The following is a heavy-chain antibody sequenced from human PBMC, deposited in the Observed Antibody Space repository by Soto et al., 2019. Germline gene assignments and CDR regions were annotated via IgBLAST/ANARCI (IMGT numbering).Heavy chain of an antibody. CDR3: ARDLWGYCGTDCYPLDV. CDR2: MYNTGST. J-gene: IGHJ6*02. CDR1: GFPISGFD. Sequence: SATLFLTCTVSGFPISGFDWSWIRQPPGKGLEWIGYMYNTGSTVYNPSFKSRVTISVDTSKNQFSLKLNSVTAADTAVYYCARDLWGYCGTDCYPLDVWGQGTTVT. D-gene: IGHD2-21*02. V-gene: IGHV4-59*01.